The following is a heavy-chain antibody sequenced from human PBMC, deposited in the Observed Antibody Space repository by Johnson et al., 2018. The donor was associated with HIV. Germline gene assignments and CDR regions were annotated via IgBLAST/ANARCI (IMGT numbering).Heavy chain of an antibody. CDR2: LSGSGGNT. J-gene: IGHJ3*02. D-gene: IGHD3-22*01. CDR1: GFTFSNYA. Sequence: VQLVESGGDLVQPGGSLRLSCAASGFTFSNYAMTWVRQAPGKGLEWVSALSGSGGNTYYADSVKGRFTISRDNAKNSLYRQMNSLKTEDTAVYYCTTQGSSGAFDIWGQGTMLTVSS. CDR3: TTQGSSGAFDI. V-gene: IGHV3-23*04.